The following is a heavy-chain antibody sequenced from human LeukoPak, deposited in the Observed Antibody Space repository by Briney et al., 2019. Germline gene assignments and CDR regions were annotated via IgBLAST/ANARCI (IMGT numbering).Heavy chain of an antibody. Sequence: GGSLRLSCAASGFTFSSYSMNWVRQAPGKGREWVSSISSSSIYIYYSNSVKGRFTISRENEKNSLYLQMNSLRAEDTAVYYCARDLGNDAFDIWGQGTMVSVSS. V-gene: IGHV3-21*01. CDR1: GFTFSSYS. J-gene: IGHJ3*02. CDR2: ISSSSIYI. CDR3: ARDLGNDAFDI.